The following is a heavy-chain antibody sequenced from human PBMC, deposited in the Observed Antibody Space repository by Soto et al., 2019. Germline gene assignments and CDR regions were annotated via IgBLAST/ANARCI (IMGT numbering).Heavy chain of an antibody. J-gene: IGHJ4*02. D-gene: IGHD2-2*01. Sequence: PSQTLSLTCVISGDSVSSNSAAWNWIRQSPSRGLEWLGRTYYRSKWYNDYAVSVKSRITINPDTSKNQFSLQLNSVTPEDTAVYYCARVSYCSSASCNALDYWGQGTLVTVSS. CDR2: TYYRSKWYN. CDR3: ARVSYCSSASCNALDY. V-gene: IGHV6-1*01. CDR1: GDSVSSNSAA.